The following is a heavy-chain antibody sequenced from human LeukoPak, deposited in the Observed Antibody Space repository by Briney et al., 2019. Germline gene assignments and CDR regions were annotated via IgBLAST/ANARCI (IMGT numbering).Heavy chain of an antibody. CDR1: GFTFASSP. CDR2: IVVGSGNT. J-gene: IGHJ4*02. CDR3: VSGSGWYSPDY. V-gene: IGHV1-58*02. Sequence: SVKVSCKASGFTFASSPMQWVRQARGQRLEWIGWIVVGSGNTNYAQKFQERVTITRDMSTSTAYMELNSLRSEDTAVYYCVSGSGWYSPDYWGQGTLVTVSS. D-gene: IGHD6-19*01.